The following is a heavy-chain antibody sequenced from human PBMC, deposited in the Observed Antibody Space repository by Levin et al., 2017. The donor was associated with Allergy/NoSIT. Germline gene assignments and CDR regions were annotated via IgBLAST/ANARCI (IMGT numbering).Heavy chain of an antibody. Sequence: GESLKISCAASGFTFSDYFMSWIRQAPGKGLEWGSYISSSGGTIYYADSVKGRFTISRDNAKRSVYLQMNSLRAEDTAVYYCARDIYWGSEGEGDHWGQGTLVTVSS. CDR3: ARDIYWGSEGEGDH. D-gene: IGHD7-27*01. CDR2: ISSSGGTI. CDR1: GFTFSDYF. V-gene: IGHV3-11*01. J-gene: IGHJ4*02.